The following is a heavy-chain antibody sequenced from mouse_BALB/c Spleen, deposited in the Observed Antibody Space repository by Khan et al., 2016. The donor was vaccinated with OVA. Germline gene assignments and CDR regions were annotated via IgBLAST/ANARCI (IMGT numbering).Heavy chain of an antibody. J-gene: IGHJ3*01. Sequence: EVQLQESGPSLVKPSQTLSLTCSVTGDSFTSGYWNWIRKFPGNKLEYMGYITYSGSTYYNPSLKSRISNTRPTSKTPYYLQLISVTTADTATYYCARSAYRYPFAYWGKGTLFTV. D-gene: IGHD2-14*01. CDR2: ITYSGST. CDR1: GDSFTSGY. CDR3: ARSAYRYPFAY. V-gene: IGHV3-8*02.